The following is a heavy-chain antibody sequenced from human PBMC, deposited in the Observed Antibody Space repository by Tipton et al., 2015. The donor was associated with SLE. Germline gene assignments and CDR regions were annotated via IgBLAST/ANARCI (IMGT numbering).Heavy chain of an antibody. CDR2: IYYSGST. CDR3: ARQSVAGTFDY. Sequence: TLSLTCTVSGGSISSHYWSWLRQPPGKGLEWIGYIYYSGSTNYNPSLKSRVTISVDTSKNQFSLKLSSVAAADTAVYYCARQSVAGTFDYWGQGTLVTVSS. V-gene: IGHV4-59*08. J-gene: IGHJ4*02. D-gene: IGHD6-19*01. CDR1: GGSISSHY.